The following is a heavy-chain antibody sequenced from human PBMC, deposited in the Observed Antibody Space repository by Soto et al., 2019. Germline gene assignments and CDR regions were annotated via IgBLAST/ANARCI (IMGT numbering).Heavy chain of an antibody. J-gene: IGHJ4*02. V-gene: IGHV4-39*01. Sequence: KPSETLSLTCTVSGGSISSSSYYWGWIRQPPGKGLEWIGSIYYSGSTYYNPSLKSRVTISVDTSKNQFSLKLSSVTAADTAVYYCARHSEQWPSSHFDYWGQGTLVTVSS. D-gene: IGHD6-19*01. CDR2: IYYSGST. CDR1: GGSISSSSYY. CDR3: ARHSEQWPSSHFDY.